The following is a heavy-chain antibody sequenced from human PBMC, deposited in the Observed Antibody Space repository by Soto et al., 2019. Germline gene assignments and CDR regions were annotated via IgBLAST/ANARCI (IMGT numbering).Heavy chain of an antibody. CDR2: IYWDDDK. Sequence: QITLKESGPTLVKPTQTLTLTCTFSGFSLSTSGVGVGWIRQPPGKALEWLALIYWDDDKRYSPSLKSRLTITKDTSKNQVVLTMTNMDPVDTATYYCAHSGYYDFWSGYYNYFDYWGQGTLVTVSS. V-gene: IGHV2-5*02. CDR1: GFSLSTSGVG. J-gene: IGHJ4*02. D-gene: IGHD3-3*01. CDR3: AHSGYYDFWSGYYNYFDY.